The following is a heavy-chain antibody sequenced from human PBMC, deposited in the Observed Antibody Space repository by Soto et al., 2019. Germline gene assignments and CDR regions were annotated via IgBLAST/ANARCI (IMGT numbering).Heavy chain of an antibody. CDR3: SKVLGNPHAFDI. J-gene: IGHJ3*02. CDR1: GFTFSSYA. V-gene: IGHV3-23*01. CDR2: ISGSGGST. Sequence: GGSPRLSCAASGFTFSSYAMSWVRQAPGKGLEWVSAISGSGGSTYYADSVKGRFTISRDNSKNTLYLQMNSLRAEDTAVYYCSKVLGNPHAFDIWGQGTMVTVSS. D-gene: IGHD7-27*01.